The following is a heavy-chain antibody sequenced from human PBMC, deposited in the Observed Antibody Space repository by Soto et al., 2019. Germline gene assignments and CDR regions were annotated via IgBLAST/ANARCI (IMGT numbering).Heavy chain of an antibody. CDR2: IYYSGST. V-gene: IGHV4-39*01. CDR3: ARGYCDSTTCYATGYFDL. D-gene: IGHD2-2*01. Sequence: QLQLQESGPGLVKPSETLSLTCTVSGGSISSSGYYWGWIRQPPGKGLDFIGSIYYSGSTYYNPSLQIPVTISVDTPKSQFSLKLSSVTAADTAVYYCARGYCDSTTCYATGYFDLWGRGTLVTVSS. J-gene: IGHJ2*01. CDR1: GGSISSSGYY.